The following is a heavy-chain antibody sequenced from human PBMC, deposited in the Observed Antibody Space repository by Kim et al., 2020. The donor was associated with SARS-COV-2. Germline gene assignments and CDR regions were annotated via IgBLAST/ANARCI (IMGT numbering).Heavy chain of an antibody. V-gene: IGHV3-11*06. CDR2: ISSSSSYT. Sequence: GGSPRLSCAASGFTFSDYYMSWIRQAPGKGLEWVSYISSSSSYTNYADSVKGRFTISRDNAKNSLYLQMNSLRAEDTAVYYCARDRGVTPVRGPGFDYWGQGTLVTVSS. CDR3: ARDRGVTPVRGPGFDY. D-gene: IGHD3-10*01. CDR1: GFTFSDYY. J-gene: IGHJ4*02.